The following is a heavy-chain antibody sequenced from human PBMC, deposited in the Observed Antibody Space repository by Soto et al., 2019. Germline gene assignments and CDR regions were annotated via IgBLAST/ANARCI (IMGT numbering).Heavy chain of an antibody. CDR1: GFSFSSCA. D-gene: IGHD2-2*01. CDR3: VKEGISSLFDFDY. Sequence: EVQLLESGGGLVQPGGSLRLSCAASGFSFSSCAMSWVRQAPGKGLEWVSGISGSGDERYHADSVKGRFTISRDNSKSTLHLQMNSLGAEDTAVYYCVKEGISSLFDFDYWGQGILVIVSS. CDR2: ISGSGDER. J-gene: IGHJ4*02. V-gene: IGHV3-23*01.